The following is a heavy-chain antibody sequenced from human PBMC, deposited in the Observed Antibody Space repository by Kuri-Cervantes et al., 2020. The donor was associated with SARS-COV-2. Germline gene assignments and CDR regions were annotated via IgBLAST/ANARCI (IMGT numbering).Heavy chain of an antibody. V-gene: IGHV3-30*04. J-gene: IGHJ5*02. D-gene: IGHD3-3*01. Sequence: GESLKISCAASGFTFSSYAMHWVRQAPGKGLEWVAVISYDGSNKYYADSVKGRFTISRDNSKNTLYLQMNSLRAEDTAVYYCARHPYYDFWSGYYTISWSDPWGQGTLVTVSS. CDR1: GFTFSSYA. CDR2: ISYDGSNK. CDR3: ARHPYYDFWSGYYTISWSDP.